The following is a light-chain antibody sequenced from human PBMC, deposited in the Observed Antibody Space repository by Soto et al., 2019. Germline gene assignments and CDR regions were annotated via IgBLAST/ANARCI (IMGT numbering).Light chain of an antibody. V-gene: IGKV3-20*01. Sequence: EIVLTQSPGTLSLSPGERATLSCRASQSVSSSYLAWYQQKPGQAPRLLIYGASSRATGIPDRFSGSGSGTDCTRTISRLEPEDFAVYYCQQYGSSPHTFGQGTNLEIK. J-gene: IGKJ2*01. CDR1: QSVSSSY. CDR3: QQYGSSPHT. CDR2: GAS.